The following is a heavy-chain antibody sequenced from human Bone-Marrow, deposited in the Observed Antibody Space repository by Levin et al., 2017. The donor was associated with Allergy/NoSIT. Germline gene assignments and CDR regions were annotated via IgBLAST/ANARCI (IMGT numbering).Heavy chain of an antibody. Sequence: GGSLRLSCAASGFTFSSYAMSWVRQAPGKGLEWVSAISGSGGSTYYADSVKGRFTISRDNSKNTLYVQMNSLRAEDTAVYYCAKGARDYYGSGSYYNSDYWGQGTLVTVSS. V-gene: IGHV3-23*01. D-gene: IGHD3-10*01. CDR3: AKGARDYYGSGSYYNSDY. CDR2: ISGSGGST. CDR1: GFTFSSYA. J-gene: IGHJ4*02.